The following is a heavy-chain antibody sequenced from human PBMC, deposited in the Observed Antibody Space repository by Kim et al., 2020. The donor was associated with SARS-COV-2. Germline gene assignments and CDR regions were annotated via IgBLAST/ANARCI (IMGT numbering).Heavy chain of an antibody. CDR1: GGSTSSSSYY. CDR3: ARHGRITMIVVVIKPHGAFDI. V-gene: IGHV4-39*01. D-gene: IGHD3-22*01. CDR2: IYYSGST. Sequence: SETLSLTCTVSGGSTSSSSYYWGWIRQPPGKGLEWIGSIYYSGSTYYNPSLKSRVTISVDTSKNQFSLKLSSVTAADTAVYYCARHGRITMIVVVIKPHGAFDIWGQGTMVTVSS. J-gene: IGHJ3*02.